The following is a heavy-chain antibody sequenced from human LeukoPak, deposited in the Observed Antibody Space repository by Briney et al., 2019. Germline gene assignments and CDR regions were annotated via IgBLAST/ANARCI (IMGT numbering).Heavy chain of an antibody. V-gene: IGHV4-31*03. Sequence: SETLSLTCTVSGGSISSGGYYWSWIRQHPGKGLEWIGYIYYSGSTYYNPSLKSRVTISVDTSKNQFSLKLSSVTAADTAVYYCARVGWLRYCGGDCYSYYFDYWGQGTLVTVSS. CDR3: ARVGWLRYCGGDCYSYYFDY. CDR2: IYYSGST. CDR1: GGSISSGGYY. D-gene: IGHD2-21*02. J-gene: IGHJ4*02.